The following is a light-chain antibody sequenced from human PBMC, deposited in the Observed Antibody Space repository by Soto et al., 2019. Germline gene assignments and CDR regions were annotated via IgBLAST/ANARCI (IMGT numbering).Light chain of an antibody. CDR3: MQALQTPYT. Sequence: DIVMTQSPLSLPVTPGNPASISCSFSQSLLLRNGNNYLDWYLQKPGQSPQLLIYLGSNRASGVPDRFSGSGSGTDFTLKISRVEAEDVGVYYCMQALQTPYTFGQGTKLEIK. CDR1: QSLLLRNGNNY. J-gene: IGKJ2*01. V-gene: IGKV2-28*01. CDR2: LGS.